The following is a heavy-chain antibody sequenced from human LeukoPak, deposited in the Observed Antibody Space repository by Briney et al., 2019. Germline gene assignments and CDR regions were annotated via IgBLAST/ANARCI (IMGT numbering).Heavy chain of an antibody. Sequence: GGSLRLSCAASGFTFSSYWMHWVRQAPGKGLVWVSRINSDGSSTSYADSVKGRFAISRDNAKNTLYLQMNSLRAEDTAVYYCARDYYDSSGYYFYWGQGTLVTVSS. CDR1: GFTFSSYW. CDR3: ARDYYDSSGYYFY. V-gene: IGHV3-74*01. J-gene: IGHJ4*02. CDR2: INSDGSST. D-gene: IGHD3-22*01.